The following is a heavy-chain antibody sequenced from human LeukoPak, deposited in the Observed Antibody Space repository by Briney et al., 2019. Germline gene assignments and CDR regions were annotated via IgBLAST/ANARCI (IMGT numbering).Heavy chain of an antibody. V-gene: IGHV3-33*01. CDR2: IWNDGSNK. CDR1: GFTFSSYG. CDR3: ARGLYYGSGSYSSFDY. Sequence: GGSLSLSCAASGFTFSSYGMHWVRQAPGKGLEWVAVIWNDGSNKYYADSVKGRFTIYRDNSKNTLYLQMNSLRAEDTAVYYCARGLYYGSGSYSSFDYWGQGTLVTVSS. D-gene: IGHD3-10*01. J-gene: IGHJ4*02.